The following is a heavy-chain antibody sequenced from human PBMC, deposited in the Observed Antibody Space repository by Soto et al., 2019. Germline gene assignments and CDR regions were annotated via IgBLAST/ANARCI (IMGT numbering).Heavy chain of an antibody. CDR3: AKVIRVKDCGGDCYTTDY. Sequence: GGSLRLSCAASGFTFSSYGMHWVRQAPGKGLEWVAVISYDGSNKYYADSVKGRFTISRDNSKNTLYLQMNSLRAEDTAVYYCAKVIRVKDCGGDCYTTDYWGQGTLVTVSS. J-gene: IGHJ4*02. D-gene: IGHD2-21*01. CDR2: ISYDGSNK. CDR1: GFTFSSYG. V-gene: IGHV3-30*18.